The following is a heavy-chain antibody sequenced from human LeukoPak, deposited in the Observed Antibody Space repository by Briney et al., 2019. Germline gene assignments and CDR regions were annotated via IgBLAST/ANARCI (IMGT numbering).Heavy chain of an antibody. CDR3: ARRVIQLWGGDAFDI. J-gene: IGHJ3*02. V-gene: IGHV4-59*08. Sequence: SETLSLTCTVSGGSISSYYWSWIRQPPGKGLEWIGYIYYSGSTNYNPSLKSRVTISVDTSKNQFSLKLSSVTAADTAVYYCARRVIQLWGGDAFDIWGQGTMVTVSS. CDR1: GGSISSYY. CDR2: IYYSGST. D-gene: IGHD5-18*01.